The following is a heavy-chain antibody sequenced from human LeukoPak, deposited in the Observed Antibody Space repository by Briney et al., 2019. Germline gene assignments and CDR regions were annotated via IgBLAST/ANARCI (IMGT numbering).Heavy chain of an antibody. V-gene: IGHV3-23*01. Sequence: GGTLRLSCAASGFTFSNYGMNWVRQAPGKGLEWVSAISGNGITTYYADSVKGRFTVSRDNSKNTQYLQMNSLRAEDTAVYYCATLPSRLVGATYYYMDVWGKGTTVTVSS. D-gene: IGHD1-26*01. CDR2: ISGNGITT. J-gene: IGHJ6*03. CDR3: ATLPSRLVGATYYYMDV. CDR1: GFTFSNYG.